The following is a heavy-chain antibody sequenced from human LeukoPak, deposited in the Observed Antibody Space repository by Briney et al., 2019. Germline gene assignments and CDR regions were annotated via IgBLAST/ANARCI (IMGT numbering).Heavy chain of an antibody. V-gene: IGHV1-24*01. CDR2: FDPEDGET. J-gene: IGHJ4*02. CDR3: ATQTRYSYYYDSSGYELDY. Sequence: ASVKVSCKVSGYTLTELSLHWVRQAPGKGLEWMGGFDPEDGETIYAQKFQGRVTMTEDTSTDTAYMELSSLRSEDTAVYYCATQTRYSYYYDSSGYELDYWGQGTLVTVSP. CDR1: GYTLTELS. D-gene: IGHD3-22*01.